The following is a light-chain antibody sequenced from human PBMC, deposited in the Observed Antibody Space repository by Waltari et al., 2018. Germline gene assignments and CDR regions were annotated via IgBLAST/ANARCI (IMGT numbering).Light chain of an antibody. J-gene: IGKJ1*01. CDR3: DQYYRSPPWT. CDR2: WAS. Sequence: DIVMTQSPDPLAVSLGERATINCKSRQSVLPSSNNKNYLSWYQHKPPQPPKRLIYWASSRDPGVPDQFSGSGSGTDFTLTISSLQADDVAVYVGDQYYRSPPWTFGQGTKEEIK. V-gene: IGKV4-1*01. CDR1: QSVLPSSNNKNY.